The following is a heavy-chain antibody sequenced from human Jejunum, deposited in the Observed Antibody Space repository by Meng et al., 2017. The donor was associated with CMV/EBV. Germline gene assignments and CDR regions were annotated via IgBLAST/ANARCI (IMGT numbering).Heavy chain of an antibody. CDR3: ARDTGVGKQWLPRLYNWFDP. CDR1: DSF. CDR2: INVNTGGT. V-gene: IGHV1-2*02. Sequence: DSFMHWVRQAPGQGLEWMGFINVNTGGTKSAQKLQGRVTMTRDTSISTAYMELSRLRSDDTAVYYCARDTGVGKQWLPRLYNWFDPWGLGTLVTVSS. J-gene: IGHJ5*02. D-gene: IGHD6-19*01.